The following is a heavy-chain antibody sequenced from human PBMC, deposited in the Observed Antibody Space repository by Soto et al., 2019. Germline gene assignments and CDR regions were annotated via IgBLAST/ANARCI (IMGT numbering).Heavy chain of an antibody. J-gene: IGHJ6*02. CDR1: GFTFSSYA. CDR3: ARYSPLYGMDV. V-gene: IGHV3-30-3*01. D-gene: IGHD6-13*01. Sequence: GGSLRLSCAASGFTFSSYAMHWVRQAPGKGLEWVAVISYDGSNKYYADSVKGRFTISRDNSKNTLYLQMNSLRAEDTAVYYCARYSPLYGMDVWGQGTTVTVSS. CDR2: ISYDGSNK.